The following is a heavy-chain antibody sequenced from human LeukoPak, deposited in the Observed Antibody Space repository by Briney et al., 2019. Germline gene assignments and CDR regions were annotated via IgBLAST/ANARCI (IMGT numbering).Heavy chain of an antibody. CDR3: ARDYGSGYYYYMDV. D-gene: IGHD3-10*01. CDR1: GGSISSYY. CDR2: IYYSGST. J-gene: IGHJ6*03. Sequence: SETLSLTCTVSGGSISSYYWSWIRQPPGKGLEWVGYIYYSGSTNYNPSLKSRLNISVDTSKNQFSLKLSSVTAADTAVYYCARDYGSGYYYYMDVWGKGTTVTVSS. V-gene: IGHV4-59*01.